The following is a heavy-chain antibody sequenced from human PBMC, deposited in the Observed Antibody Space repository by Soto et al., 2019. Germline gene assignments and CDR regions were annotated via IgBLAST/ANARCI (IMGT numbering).Heavy chain of an antibody. CDR1: GFTFSSYG. D-gene: IGHD6-19*01. CDR3: AKSRGRIAVAVELAGY. V-gene: IGHV3-30*18. J-gene: IGHJ4*02. CDR2: ISYDGSNK. Sequence: QVQLVESGGGVVQPGRSLRLSCAASGFTFSSYGMHWVRQAPGKGLEWVAVISYDGSNKYYADSVKGRFTISRDNSKNTLYLQMNSLRAEDTAVYYCAKSRGRIAVAVELAGYWGQGTLVTVSS.